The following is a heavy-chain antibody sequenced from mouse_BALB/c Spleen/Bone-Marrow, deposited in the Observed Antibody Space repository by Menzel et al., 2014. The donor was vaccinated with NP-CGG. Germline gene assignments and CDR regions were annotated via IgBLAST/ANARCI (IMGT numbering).Heavy chain of an antibody. J-gene: IGHJ1*01. CDR3: ASYYYGRYFDV. Sequence: VQLQQSGAELVKPGASVKLSCTASGFNIKDTYMHWVKQRPEQGLEWIGRIDPANGNTKYDPKFQGKATITADTSSNTAYLQLSSLTSEDTAVYYCASYYYGRYFDVWGAGTTVTVS. D-gene: IGHD1-1*01. V-gene: IGHV14-3*02. CDR2: IDPANGNT. CDR1: GFNIKDTY.